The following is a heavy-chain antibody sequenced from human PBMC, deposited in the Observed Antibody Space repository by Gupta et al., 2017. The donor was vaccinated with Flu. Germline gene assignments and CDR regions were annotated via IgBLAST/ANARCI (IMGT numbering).Heavy chain of an antibody. V-gene: IGHV3-15*01. CDR2: LKSHADGGTT. CDR1: GFDSIDAY. CDR3: TTDSSGEMTCDI. J-gene: IGHJ3*02. D-gene: IGHD3-10*01. Sequence: EVQLVESGGGLVECGGSISISCIASGFDSIDAYMTWVRQAPGEGLEWVGPLKSHADGGTTDYGAAAKGRFTISRDDSKYMLFLQMSSLQTEDTAMDGCTTDSSGEMTCDIWVQGTMVTVSS.